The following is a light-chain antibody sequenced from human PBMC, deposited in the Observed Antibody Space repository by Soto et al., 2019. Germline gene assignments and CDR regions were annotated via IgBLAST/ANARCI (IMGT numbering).Light chain of an antibody. CDR3: QQYNSYPWT. CDR2: DAS. J-gene: IGKJ1*01. CDR1: QSISGW. Sequence: DIQMTQSPSTLSASVGDRVTITCRASQSISGWLAWYQQKPGKAPKLLIYDASSLESGVPSRFSGSGSGTEFTLTISSLQPDDFATYYCQQYNSYPWTFGQGTKVGIK. V-gene: IGKV1-5*01.